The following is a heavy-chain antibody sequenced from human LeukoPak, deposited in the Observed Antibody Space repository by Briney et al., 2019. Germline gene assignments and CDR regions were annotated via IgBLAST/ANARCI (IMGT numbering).Heavy chain of an antibody. CDR1: GFTFSSYG. CDR3: ATPHTTVGY. D-gene: IGHD4-17*01. J-gene: IGHJ4*02. Sequence: PGGSLRLSCAASGFTFSSYGMHWVRQAPAKGLGWVAFIRYDGSNKYYADSVKSRFTISRDNSKNTLYLQMNSLIAEETGVYYCATPHTTVGYWGQGTLVTASS. V-gene: IGHV3-30*02. CDR2: IRYDGSNK.